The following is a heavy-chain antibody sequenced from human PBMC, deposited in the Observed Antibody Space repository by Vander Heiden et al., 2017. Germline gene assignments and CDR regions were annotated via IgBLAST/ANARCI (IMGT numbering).Heavy chain of an antibody. CDR3: ARPPAATAVAGPFDY. CDR2: IGSSGSTI. V-gene: IGHV3-11*01. J-gene: IGHJ4*02. D-gene: IGHD6-19*01. Sequence: QVQLVESGGGLAKPGGSLRPSCAAPGLTSSDYYMSWIRQAPGKGLEWVSYIGSSGSTIYYADAVKGRFTISRDNAKNSLYLQMNSLRAEDTAVYYCARPPAATAVAGPFDYWGQGTLVTVSS. CDR1: GLTSSDYY.